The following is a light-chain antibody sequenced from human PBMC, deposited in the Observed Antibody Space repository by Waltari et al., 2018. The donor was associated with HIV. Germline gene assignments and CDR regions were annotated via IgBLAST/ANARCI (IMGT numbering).Light chain of an antibody. V-gene: IGLV2-14*01. J-gene: IGLJ1*01. CDR1: SSDVGGYNY. CDR3: SSYTSSSTLYV. Sequence: QSALTQPASVSGSPGQSITISCTGTSSDVGGYNYVSWYQQHPGKAPKLMIYDVSNRPSWVSNRFSGSKSGNTASLTISGRQAEDEADYYCSSYTSSSTLYVFGTGTKVTVL. CDR2: DVS.